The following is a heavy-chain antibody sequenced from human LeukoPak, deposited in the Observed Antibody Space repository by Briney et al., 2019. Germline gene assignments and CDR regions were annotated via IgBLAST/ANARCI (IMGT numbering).Heavy chain of an antibody. CDR3: ARENIVVVTRGWFDP. V-gene: IGHV4-30-2*01. Sequence: PSETLSLTCAVSGGSISSGGYSWRWIRQPPGKGLEWIGYIYHSGSTYYNPSLKSRVTISVDRSKNQFSLKLSSVTAADTAVYYCARENIVVVTRGWFDPWGQGTLVTVSS. CDR1: GGSISSGGYS. D-gene: IGHD2-21*02. CDR2: IYHSGST. J-gene: IGHJ5*02.